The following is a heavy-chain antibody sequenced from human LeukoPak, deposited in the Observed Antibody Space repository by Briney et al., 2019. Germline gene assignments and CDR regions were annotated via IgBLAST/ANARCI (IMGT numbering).Heavy chain of an antibody. D-gene: IGHD3-16*01. J-gene: IGHJ5*02. CDR2: IIPILGIA. CDR3: ARDQDYDWRSWFDP. CDR1: GGTFSSYT. Sequence: ASVKVSCKASGGTFSSYTISWVRQAPGQGLEWMGRIIPILGIANYAQKFQGRVTITADKSTSTAYMELSSLRSEDTAVYYCARDQDYDWRSWFDPWGQGTLVTVSS. V-gene: IGHV1-69*04.